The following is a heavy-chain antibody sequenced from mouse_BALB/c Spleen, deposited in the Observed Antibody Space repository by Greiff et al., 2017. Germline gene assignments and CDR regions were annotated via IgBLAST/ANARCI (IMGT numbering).Heavy chain of an antibody. Sequence: EVQRVESGPGLVKPSQSLSLTCTVTGYSITSDYAWNWIRQFPGNKLEWMGYISYSGSTSYNPSLKSRISITRDTSKNQFFLQLNSVTTEDTATYYCARDYGYTDYYAMDYWGQGTSVTVSS. CDR1: GYSITSDYA. J-gene: IGHJ4*01. V-gene: IGHV3-2*02. CDR2: ISYSGST. D-gene: IGHD1-2*01. CDR3: ARDYGYTDYYAMDY.